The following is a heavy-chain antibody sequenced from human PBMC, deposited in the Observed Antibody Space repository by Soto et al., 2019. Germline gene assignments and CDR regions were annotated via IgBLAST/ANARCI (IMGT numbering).Heavy chain of an antibody. Sequence: GASVKVSCKASGFTFTSSAMQWVRQARGQRLEWIGWIVVGSGNTNYAQKFQERVTITRDMSTSTAYMELSSLRSEDTAVYYCAAERGNYYDSSGYVGPENWFDPWGQGTLVTVSS. CDR3: AAERGNYYDSSGYVGPENWFDP. CDR1: GFTFTSSA. V-gene: IGHV1-58*02. D-gene: IGHD3-22*01. J-gene: IGHJ5*02. CDR2: IVVGSGNT.